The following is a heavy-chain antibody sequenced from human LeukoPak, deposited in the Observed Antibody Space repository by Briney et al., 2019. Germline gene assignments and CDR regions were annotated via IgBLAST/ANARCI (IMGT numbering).Heavy chain of an antibody. V-gene: IGHV3-30*18. D-gene: IGHD3-16*02. CDR1: GFTFSHHG. CDR2: ISSEGSNK. Sequence: GRSLRLSCAASGFTFSHHGMHWVRQAPGKGLEWVALISSEGSNKYYADSLKGRFTISRDNSKNTLYLQMNSLRAEDTAVYYCAKDLMTTFGGVIVGEQASDIWGQGTMVTVSS. CDR3: AKDLMTTFGGVIVGEQASDI. J-gene: IGHJ3*02.